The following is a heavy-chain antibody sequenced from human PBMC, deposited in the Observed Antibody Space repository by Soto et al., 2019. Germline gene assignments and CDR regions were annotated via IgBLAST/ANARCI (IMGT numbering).Heavy chain of an antibody. V-gene: IGHV3-48*03. D-gene: IGHD7-27*01. CDR1: GFTFSNYE. CDR2: ISSSSDTI. Sequence: EVQLVESGGGLVQPGGSLRLSCAASGFTFSNYEMNWVRQAPGKGLEWVSYISSSSDTIYYADSVRGRFTISRDNAKHSLHLQMNSLRAEDTAVYYCASPWGSFDYWGQGTLITVSS. CDR3: ASPWGSFDY. J-gene: IGHJ4*02.